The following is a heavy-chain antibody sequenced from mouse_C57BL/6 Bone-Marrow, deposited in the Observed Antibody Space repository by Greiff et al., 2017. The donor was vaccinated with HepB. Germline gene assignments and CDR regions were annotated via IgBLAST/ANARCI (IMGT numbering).Heavy chain of an antibody. D-gene: IGHD3-1*01. V-gene: IGHV5-6*01. CDR1: GFTFSSYG. CDR2: ISSGGSYT. CDR3: ARRKGLWYFDV. J-gene: IGHJ1*03. Sequence: VQLKESGGDLVKPGGSLKLSCAASGFTFSSYGMSWVRQTPDKRLEWVATISSGGSYTYYPDSVKGRFTISRDNAKNTLYLQMSSLKSEDTAMYYCARRKGLWYFDVWGTGTTVTVSS.